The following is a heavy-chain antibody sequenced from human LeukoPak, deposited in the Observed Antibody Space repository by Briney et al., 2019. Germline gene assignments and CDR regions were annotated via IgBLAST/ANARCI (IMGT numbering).Heavy chain of an antibody. Sequence: GESLKISCKGSGYSFTSYWIGWVRQMPGKGLEWMGIIYPGDSDPRYSPSFQGQVTISADKSISTAYLQWSSLKASDTAMYYCASQIADIPDAFDIWGQGTMVTVSS. CDR1: GYSFTSYW. CDR2: IYPGDSDP. V-gene: IGHV5-51*01. D-gene: IGHD2-2*02. CDR3: ASQIADIPDAFDI. J-gene: IGHJ3*02.